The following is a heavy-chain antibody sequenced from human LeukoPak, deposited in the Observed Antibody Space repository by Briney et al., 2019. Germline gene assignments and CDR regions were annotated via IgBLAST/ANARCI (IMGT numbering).Heavy chain of an antibody. CDR2: IYYSGSA. D-gene: IGHD4-11*01. J-gene: IGHJ5*02. CDR3: GRDVNDSSNYIRGSYNWFDP. Sequence: SETLSLTCTVSGVSISSHYWSWIRQPPGKGLEWIGYIYYSGSANYNPSLKSRVTISVDTTKNQFSLKLISVTAADTAVYYCGRDVNDSSNYIRGSYNWFDPWGQGKMVTVSS. CDR1: GVSISSHY. V-gene: IGHV4-59*11.